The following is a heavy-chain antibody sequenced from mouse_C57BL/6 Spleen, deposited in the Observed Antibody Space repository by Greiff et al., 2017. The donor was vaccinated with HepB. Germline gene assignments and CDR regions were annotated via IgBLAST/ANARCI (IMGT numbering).Heavy chain of an antibody. D-gene: IGHD2-14*01. V-gene: IGHV5-15*01. J-gene: IGHJ4*01. CDR1: GFTFSDYG. CDR3: ARLGDRDYAMDY. CDR2: ISNLAYSI. Sequence: EVQRVESGGGLVQPGGSLKLSCAASGFTFSDYGMAWVRQAPRKGPAWVAFISNLAYSIYYADTVTGRFTISRENAKNTLYLEMSSLRSEDTAMYYCARLGDRDYAMDYWGQGTSVTVSS.